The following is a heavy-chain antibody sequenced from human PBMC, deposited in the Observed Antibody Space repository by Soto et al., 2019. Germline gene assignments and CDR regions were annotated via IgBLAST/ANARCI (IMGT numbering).Heavy chain of an antibody. V-gene: IGHV3-30*18. CDR2: ISHDGSDK. CDR3: AKSADFFCSSANCYRYYFEY. CDR1: VFPFGDFG. Sequence: PGGSLRLSCTASVFPFGDFGMHWLRQAPGKGLEWVAVISHDGSDKFYADSVKARFSVSRYNSKNTLYLQMSGLRREDTALYYCAKSADFFCSSANCYRYYFEYWSQGTLVTVSS. J-gene: IGHJ4*02. D-gene: IGHD2-2*02.